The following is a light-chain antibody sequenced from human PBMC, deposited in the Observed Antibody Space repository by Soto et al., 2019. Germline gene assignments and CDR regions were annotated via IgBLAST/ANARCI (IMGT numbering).Light chain of an antibody. J-gene: IGKJ1*01. CDR1: HSLLHSNGYNY. V-gene: IGKV2-28*01. Sequence: DIVMTQSPLSLTGTPGEPSAMSCRSSHSLLHSNGYNYLDWYLQKPGQSPQLLIYLGSNRASGVPGRFSGSGSGRDFTLKISRVEAEDVGIYYCMQALRTQWTFGQGTKVDIK. CDR2: LGS. CDR3: MQALRTQWT.